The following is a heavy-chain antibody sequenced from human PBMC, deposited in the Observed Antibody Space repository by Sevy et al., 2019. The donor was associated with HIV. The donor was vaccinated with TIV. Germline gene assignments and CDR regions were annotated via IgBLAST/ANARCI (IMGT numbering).Heavy chain of an antibody. V-gene: IGHV3-7*01. Sequence: GGSLRLSCAASGFTFSRYWMTWVRRAPGKGLEWVASLKQDEREKYYVDAVKGRFTISRDNAKNSMYLQMNSLIADDTAVYDCARAEQATMLVLFGGLYFDSWGQGTLVTVSS. J-gene: IGHJ4*02. CDR1: GFTFSRYW. D-gene: IGHD3-22*01. CDR2: LKQDEREK. CDR3: ARAEQATMLVLFGGLYFDS.